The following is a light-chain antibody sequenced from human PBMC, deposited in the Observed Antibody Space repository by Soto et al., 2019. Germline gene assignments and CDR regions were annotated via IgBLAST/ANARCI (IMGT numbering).Light chain of an antibody. J-gene: IGKJ1*01. Sequence: DIVMTQSPDSLAVSLGERATIDCKSSQSLLYGSSNENYIAWYQQKPGQPPKLLIHWASTRESGVPDRFSGSGSGTDFTLTISSLQAEDVAVYYCQQYYDNPRTFGQGTKVDIK. CDR2: WAS. V-gene: IGKV4-1*01. CDR3: QQYYDNPRT. CDR1: QSLLYGSSNENY.